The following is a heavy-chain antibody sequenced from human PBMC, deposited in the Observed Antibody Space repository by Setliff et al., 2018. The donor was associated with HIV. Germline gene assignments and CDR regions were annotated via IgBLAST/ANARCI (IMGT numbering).Heavy chain of an antibody. J-gene: IGHJ5*01. CDR1: GFNFNSYW. D-gene: IGHD4-17*01. CDR2: MKADGSER. CDR3: TRAKRSGPDANTFDS. V-gene: IGHV3-7*03. Sequence: GGSLRLSCAASGFNFNSYWMAWVRQTPGKGLEWVANMKADGSERYYVASVMGRFTISRDNTENSLFLQMNSLTAADTAVYYCTRAKRSGPDANTFDSWGRGTLVTVSS.